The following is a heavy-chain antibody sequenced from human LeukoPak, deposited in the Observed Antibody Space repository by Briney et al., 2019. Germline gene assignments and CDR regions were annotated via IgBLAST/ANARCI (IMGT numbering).Heavy chain of an antibody. J-gene: IGHJ3*02. Sequence: GGSLRLSCAASGFTFDDYAMHWVRQAPGKGLEWVSGISWNSGSIGYADSVKGRLTISRDNAKNSLYLQMNSLRAEDTALYYCAKDDDYGDYVKAFDIWGQGTMVTVSS. D-gene: IGHD4-17*01. CDR1: GFTFDDYA. CDR2: ISWNSGSI. V-gene: IGHV3-9*01. CDR3: AKDDDYGDYVKAFDI.